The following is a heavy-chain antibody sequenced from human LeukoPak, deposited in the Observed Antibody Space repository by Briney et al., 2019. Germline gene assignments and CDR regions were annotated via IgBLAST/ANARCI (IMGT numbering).Heavy chain of an antibody. CDR1: GGSISTYY. Sequence: PSETLSLTCTLSGGSISTYYWSWVRQPPGKGLEWIGYIYYTGSTDYNPSLKSRVTMSVDTSKNQFSLKLSSVTAADTAVYYCARWTRNYYDSSGYYVFDYWGQGTLVTVSS. CDR2: IYYTGST. CDR3: ARWTRNYYDSSGYYVFDY. D-gene: IGHD3-22*01. J-gene: IGHJ4*02. V-gene: IGHV4-59*08.